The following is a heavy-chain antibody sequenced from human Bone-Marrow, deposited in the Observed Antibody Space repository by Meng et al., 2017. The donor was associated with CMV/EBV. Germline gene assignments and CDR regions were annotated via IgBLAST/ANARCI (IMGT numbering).Heavy chain of an antibody. Sequence: GESLKISCAASGFTVSSNYMSWVRQAPGKGLEWVSVIYSGGSTYYADSVKGRFTISRDNSKNTLYLQMNSLRAEDTAVYYCARLSLYDSVGYYYYGMDVWGQGITVTVSS. J-gene: IGHJ6*02. D-gene: IGHD3-3*01. CDR3: ARLSLYDSVGYYYYGMDV. CDR1: GFTVSSNY. V-gene: IGHV3-53*01. CDR2: IYSGGST.